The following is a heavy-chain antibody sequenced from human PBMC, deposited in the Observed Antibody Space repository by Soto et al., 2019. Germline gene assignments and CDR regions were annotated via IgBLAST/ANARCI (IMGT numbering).Heavy chain of an antibody. V-gene: IGHV1-18*01. CDR2: LSLYSDGT. CDR3: ARVVPGAEAWFGP. CDR1: GYTFSNCV. D-gene: IGHD2-2*01. J-gene: IGHJ5*02. Sequence: ASMMGSFNNAGYTFSNCVITWVRPAPGQPLECLGWLSLYSDGTNYAQNFQGRASMTTDTSTTTYYMELRSLRSDDTAVYYCARVVPGAEAWFGPWGEGPLENVSS.